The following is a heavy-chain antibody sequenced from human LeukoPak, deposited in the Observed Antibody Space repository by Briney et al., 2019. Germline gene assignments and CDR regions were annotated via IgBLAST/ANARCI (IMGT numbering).Heavy chain of an antibody. CDR1: GYIFTNYG. V-gene: IGHV1-18*03. D-gene: IGHD1-1*01. J-gene: IGHJ4*02. CDR2: ISGYNDNA. CDR3: ARDGNDVMDY. Sequence: GASVKVSCKASGYIFTNYGISWVRQAPGQGLEWVGWISGYNDNAHYAQKLQGRVTMTREASTSTVYMELRSLSSDDMAIYYCARDGNDVMDYWGQGTLVTVSS.